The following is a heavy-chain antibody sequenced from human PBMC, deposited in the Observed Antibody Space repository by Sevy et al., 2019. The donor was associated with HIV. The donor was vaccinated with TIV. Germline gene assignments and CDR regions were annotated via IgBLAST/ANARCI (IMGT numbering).Heavy chain of an antibody. V-gene: IGHV3-53*01. CDR1: GFTVSSNY. Sequence: GGSLRLSCAASGFTVSSNYMTWVRQAPGKGLEWVSVIYSGGSTYYADTVKGRFTICRENSNHTLYLQTNSLRAEDTAVYYCARESRYYYDSSGWGQNYYFDYWGQGTLVTVSS. CDR2: IYSGGST. J-gene: IGHJ4*02. CDR3: ARESRYYYDSSGWGQNYYFDY. D-gene: IGHD3-22*01.